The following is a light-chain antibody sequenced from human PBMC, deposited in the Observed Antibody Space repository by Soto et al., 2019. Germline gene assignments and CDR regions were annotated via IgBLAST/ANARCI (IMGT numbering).Light chain of an antibody. CDR2: RNN. J-gene: IGLJ1*01. V-gene: IGLV1-47*01. Sequence: QSVLTQPPSASGTPGQRVTISCSGSSSNIGSNYVYWYQQLPGTAPKLLIYRNNQRPSGVPDRFSGPKSGTSASLAISGLRSEDEADYYCAAWDDSLSGQVFGNG. CDR1: SSNIGSNY. CDR3: AAWDDSLSGQV.